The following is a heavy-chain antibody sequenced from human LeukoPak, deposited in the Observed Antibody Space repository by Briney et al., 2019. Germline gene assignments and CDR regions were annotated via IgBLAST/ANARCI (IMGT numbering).Heavy chain of an antibody. CDR3: TTDLCSGGSCYPYYYYGMDV. CDR1: GFTFSNAW. J-gene: IGHJ6*02. Sequence: GGSLRLSCAASGFTFSNAWMSWVRQAPGKGLEWVGRIKSKTDGGTTDYAAPVKGRFTISRDDSKNTLYLQMNSLKTEDTAVYYCTTDLCSGGSCYPYYYYGMDVWGQGTTVTVSS. D-gene: IGHD2-15*01. CDR2: IKSKTDGGTT. V-gene: IGHV3-15*01.